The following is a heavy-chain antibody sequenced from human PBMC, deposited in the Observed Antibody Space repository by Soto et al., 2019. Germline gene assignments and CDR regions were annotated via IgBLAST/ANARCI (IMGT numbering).Heavy chain of an antibody. Sequence: ASVKVSCKASGYTFTSYGISWVRQAPGQGLEWMGWISAYNGNTNYAQKLQGRVTMTTDTSTSTAYMELRSLRSDDTAVYYCARDYYDSSGYYDKVADYWGQGTLVTVSS. J-gene: IGHJ4*02. CDR3: ARDYYDSSGYYDKVADY. V-gene: IGHV1-18*01. D-gene: IGHD3-22*01. CDR1: GYTFTSYG. CDR2: ISAYNGNT.